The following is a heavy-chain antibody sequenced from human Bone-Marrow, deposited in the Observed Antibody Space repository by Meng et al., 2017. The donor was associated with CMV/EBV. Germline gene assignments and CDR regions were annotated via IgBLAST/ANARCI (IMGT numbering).Heavy chain of an antibody. V-gene: IGHV3-30*02. CDR2: IRHDGGLR. CDR3: AKGPYDSGPFDY. J-gene: IGHJ4*02. Sequence: GESLKISCEASGFNFSTSGMIWVRQAPGKGLEWMTFIRHDGGLRFYADSVKGRFTIPRDNSKNTVYLQMNSLRPEDTAVYYCAKGPYDSGPFDYWGQGKMVTVSS. D-gene: IGHD3-22*01. CDR1: GFNFSTSG.